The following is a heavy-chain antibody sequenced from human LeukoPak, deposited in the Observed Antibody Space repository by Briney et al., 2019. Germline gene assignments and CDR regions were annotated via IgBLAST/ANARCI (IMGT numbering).Heavy chain of an antibody. D-gene: IGHD3-10*01. CDR2: IHYSGNT. Sequence: SETLSLTCTVSDDSISSGRHYWSWIRQPAGKGLEWIGRIHYSGNTKYNPSLNGRLSISVDTSKDQFSLNITPVTAADTAVYYCARGGLYWFDPWGQGTQVTVSS. J-gene: IGHJ5*02. CDR1: DDSISSGRHY. CDR3: ARGGLYWFDP. V-gene: IGHV4-61*02.